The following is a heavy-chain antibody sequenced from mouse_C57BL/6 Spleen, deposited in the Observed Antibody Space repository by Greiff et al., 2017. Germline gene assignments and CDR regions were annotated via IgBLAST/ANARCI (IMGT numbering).Heavy chain of an antibody. Sequence: EVQRVESGGDLVKPGGSLKLSCAASGFTFSSYGMSWVRQTPDKRLEWVATISSGGSYTYYPDSVKGRFTISRDNAKNTLYLQMSSLKSEDTAMYYCARHEDYYGSSYWGQGTTLTVSS. CDR3: ARHEDYYGSSY. CDR2: ISSGGSYT. J-gene: IGHJ2*01. D-gene: IGHD1-1*01. CDR1: GFTFSSYG. V-gene: IGHV5-6*01.